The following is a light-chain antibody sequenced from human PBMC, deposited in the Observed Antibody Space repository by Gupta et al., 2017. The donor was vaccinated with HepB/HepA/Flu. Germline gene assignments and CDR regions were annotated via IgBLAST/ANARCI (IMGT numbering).Light chain of an antibody. CDR3: QAWDSSTASVV. J-gene: IGLJ2*01. CDR1: KLGDKY. CDR2: QDS. V-gene: IGLV3-1*01. Sequence: SYELTRPPSESVSPGQTYRLTCSGDKLGDKYACWYQQKPGQSPVLVIYQDSKRPSGIPERFSGSNSGNTATLTISGTQAMDEADYYCQAWDSSTASVVFGGGTKLTVL.